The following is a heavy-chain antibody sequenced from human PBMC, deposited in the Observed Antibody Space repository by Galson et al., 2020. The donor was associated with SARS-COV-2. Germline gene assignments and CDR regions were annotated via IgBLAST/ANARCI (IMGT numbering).Heavy chain of an antibody. CDR2: IFGSGSYR. CDR3: GRDLGPAPMIKWYFDL. CDR1: GFTFNDYT. D-gene: IGHD3-16*01. V-gene: IGHV3-21*01. J-gene: IGHJ2*01. Sequence: GESLKISCAASGFTFNDYTMIWVRQAPGKGLEWVSSIFGSGSYRYYADSVKGRFTISRDSAKSSLYLQMNSLGADDTAVYYCGRDLGPAPMIKWYFDLWGRGALVTVSS.